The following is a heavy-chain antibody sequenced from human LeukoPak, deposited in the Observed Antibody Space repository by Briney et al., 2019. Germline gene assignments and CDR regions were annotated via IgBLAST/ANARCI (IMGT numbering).Heavy chain of an antibody. CDR2: INSDVTIT. D-gene: IGHD4-23*01. V-gene: IGHV3-74*01. Sequence: GGSLRLSCAASGFTFSNYWMHWVRQAPGKGLVWVARINSDVTITRYADSVKGRFTISRDNAKNTLYLQMNSLRAEDTAVYYCVEEGGALRWFLDYWGQGTLVTVSS. CDR1: GFTFSNYW. CDR3: VEEGGALRWFLDY. J-gene: IGHJ4*02.